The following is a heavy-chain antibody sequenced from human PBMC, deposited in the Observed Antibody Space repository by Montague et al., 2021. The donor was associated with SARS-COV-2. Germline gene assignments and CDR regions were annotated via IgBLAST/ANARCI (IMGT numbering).Heavy chain of an antibody. CDR3: ARQLTSYCAGNKFYPYYFDA. CDR2: ISYTGST. CDR1: GGSISSPYYY. V-gene: IGHV4-39*01. D-gene: IGHD2-21*01. Sequence: SETLSLTCAVSGGSISSPYYYWVCIRQSPGKGLEWVVSISYTGSTYYNPSLRSRVSFSMYTSKNHLSLSLSSVTVAAMAVYFCARQLTSYCAGNKFYPYYFDAWGQGALVTVSS. J-gene: IGHJ5*02.